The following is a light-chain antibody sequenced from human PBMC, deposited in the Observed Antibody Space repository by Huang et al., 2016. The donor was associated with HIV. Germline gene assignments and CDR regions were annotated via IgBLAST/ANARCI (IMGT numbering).Light chain of an antibody. J-gene: IGKJ2*01. CDR2: GAS. Sequence: IQMTQSPASLSAYVGDRVTISCQANQDIRRYLNWYQQKPGKAPRLLIYGASNLQAGVPSRFSGNGSGTDFTITIRSLQSEDIATYYCQQYDSLYTFGQGTRLEIK. V-gene: IGKV1-33*01. CDR3: QQYDSLYT. CDR1: QDIRRY.